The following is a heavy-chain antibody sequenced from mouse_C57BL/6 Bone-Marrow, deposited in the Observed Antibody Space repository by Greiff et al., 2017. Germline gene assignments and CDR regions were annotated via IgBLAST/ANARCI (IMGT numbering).Heavy chain of an antibody. CDR2: IHPNSGST. CDR1: GYTFTSYW. V-gene: IGHV1-64*01. CDR3: ARWPQAYYSNYPYYFDY. D-gene: IGHD2-5*01. J-gene: IGHJ2*01. Sequence: QVQLQQPGAELVKPGASVKLSCKASGYTFTSYWMHWVKQRPGQGLEWIGMIHPNSGSTNYNEKFKSKATLTVDKSSSTAYMQLSSLTSEDSAVYYCARWPQAYYSNYPYYFDYWGQGTTLTVSS.